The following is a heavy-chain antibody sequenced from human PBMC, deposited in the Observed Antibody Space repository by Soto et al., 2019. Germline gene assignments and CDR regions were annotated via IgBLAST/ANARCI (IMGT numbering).Heavy chain of an antibody. CDR1: EFPFSNYG. J-gene: IGHJ4*02. D-gene: IGHD2-15*01. CDR2: ISYDGSNK. V-gene: IGHV3-30*03. Sequence: QVQLVESGGGVVQPGRSLRLSCAASEFPFSNYGMHWVRQAPGKGLEWVAHISYDGSNKHYADSVKGRFTISRDNSKNMLFLQMSSLGTEDTAVYYCAGGQYYFDYCGQGTRVSVSS. CDR3: AGGQYYFDY.